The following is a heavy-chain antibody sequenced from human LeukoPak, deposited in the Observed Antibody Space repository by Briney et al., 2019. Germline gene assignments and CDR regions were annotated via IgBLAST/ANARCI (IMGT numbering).Heavy chain of an antibody. CDR2: ISAYNGNT. V-gene: IGHV1-18*01. CDR3: ARYSSPYYYYYMDV. CDR1: GYTFTSYG. J-gene: IGHJ6*03. D-gene: IGHD6-13*01. Sequence: ASVKVSCKASGYTFTSYGISWVRQAPGQGLEWMGWISAYNGNTNYAQKLQGRVTMTTDTSTSTAYMELRSLRSDDTAVYYCARYSSPYYYYYMDVWGKGITVTVSS.